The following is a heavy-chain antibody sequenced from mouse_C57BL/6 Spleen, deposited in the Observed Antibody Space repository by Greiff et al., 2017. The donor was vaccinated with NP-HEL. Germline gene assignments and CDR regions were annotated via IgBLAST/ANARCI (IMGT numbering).Heavy chain of an antibody. CDR1: GFTFSSYA. J-gene: IGHJ2*01. D-gene: IGHD4-1*01. CDR3: ARGLGRDYVDY. CDR2: ISDGGSYT. Sequence: EVKVVESGGGLVKPGGSLKLSCAASGFTFSSYAMSWVRQTPEKRLEWVATISDGGSYTYYPDNVKGRFTISRDNAKNNLYLQMSHLKSEDTAMYYCARGLGRDYVDYWGQGTTLTVSS. V-gene: IGHV5-4*03.